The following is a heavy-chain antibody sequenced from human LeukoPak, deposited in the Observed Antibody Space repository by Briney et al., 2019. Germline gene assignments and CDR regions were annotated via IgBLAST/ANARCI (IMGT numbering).Heavy chain of an antibody. CDR1: GFTFSSYG. D-gene: IGHD1-26*01. V-gene: IGHV3-30*18. CDR3: AKGGGSYYYTHLDY. CDR2: ISYDGSNK. Sequence: GGSLRLSCAASGFTFSSYGMHWVRQAPGKGLEWVAVISYDGSNKYYTDSVKGRFTISRDNSKNTLCLQMNSLRAEDTAVYYCAKGGGSYYYTHLDYWGQGTLVTVSS. J-gene: IGHJ4*02.